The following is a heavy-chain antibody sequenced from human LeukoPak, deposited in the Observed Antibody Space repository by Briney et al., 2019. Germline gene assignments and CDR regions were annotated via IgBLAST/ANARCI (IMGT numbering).Heavy chain of an antibody. Sequence: GGSLRLSCAASGFAFSDSSMNWVRQVLGTGLEWVSSITGSSDFMSYGASVKGRFTVSRDNAKNSIYLHMNSLRVEDTAVYYCARGLVPAAFDFWGQGTLVTVSS. CDR3: ARGLVPAAFDF. J-gene: IGHJ4*02. D-gene: IGHD2-2*01. V-gene: IGHV3-21*01. CDR1: GFAFSDSS. CDR2: ITGSSDFM.